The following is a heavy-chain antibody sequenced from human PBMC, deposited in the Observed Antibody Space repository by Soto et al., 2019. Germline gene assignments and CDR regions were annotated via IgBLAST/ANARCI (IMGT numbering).Heavy chain of an antibody. CDR3: AHSVRGESCPGGTCYFFDY. J-gene: IGHJ4*02. CDR2: IYWDGDK. V-gene: IGHV2-5*02. Sequence: QITLKESGPTLVKPTETLTLTCVVSGFVVSSDGVGVGWIRQPPGKALEWLGIIYWDGDKRYSPSLKTRLTIAKDNSKNQVVLTLTNMDPVDTATYFCAHSVRGESCPGGTCYFFDYWGQGTLVTVSS. CDR1: GFVVSSDGVG. D-gene: IGHD2-8*02.